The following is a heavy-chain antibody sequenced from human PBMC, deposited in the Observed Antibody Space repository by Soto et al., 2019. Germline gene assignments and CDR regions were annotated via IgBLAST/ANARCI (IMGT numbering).Heavy chain of an antibody. V-gene: IGHV1-18*01. CDR2: ISAYNGNT. D-gene: IGHD6-19*01. CDR1: GYTFKLYG. J-gene: IGHJ4*02. Sequence: QVQLLQSGAEVQKPGASVRVSCKASGYTFKLYGITWVRQAPGQGLEWMGWISAYNGNTHYAQKFQGRVAMTTDTSTSTAYMELRGLRSDDTAVNYCARDGDQYRSGWGDCWGQGTLVTVSA. CDR3: ARDGDQYRSGWGDC.